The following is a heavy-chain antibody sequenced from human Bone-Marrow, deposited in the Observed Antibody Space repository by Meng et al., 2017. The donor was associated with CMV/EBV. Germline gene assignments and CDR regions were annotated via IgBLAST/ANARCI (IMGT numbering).Heavy chain of an antibody. CDR3: TTGSSSGWYPYYYYYGMDV. J-gene: IGHJ6*02. V-gene: IGHV3-15*01. CDR1: GFTFSSYG. Sequence: LSLTCAASGFTFSSYGMHWVRQAPGKGLEWVGRIKSKTDGGTTDYAAPVKGRFTISRDDSKNTLYLQMNSLKTEDTAVYYCTTGSSSGWYPYYYYYGMDVWGQGTTVTVSS. CDR2: IKSKTDGGTT. D-gene: IGHD6-19*01.